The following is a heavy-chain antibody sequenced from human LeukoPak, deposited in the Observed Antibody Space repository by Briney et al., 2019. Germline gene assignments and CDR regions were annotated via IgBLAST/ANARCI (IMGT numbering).Heavy chain of an antibody. J-gene: IGHJ5*02. D-gene: IGHD2-15*01. CDR1: GGTFISYA. CDR2: IIPIFGIA. CDR3: ASDSSGGSSKWFDH. Sequence: SVKVSCKASGGTFISYAISWVRQAPGQGREWMGRIIPIFGIANYAQKFQGRVTITADKSTSTAYMELSSLRSEDTAVYYCASDSSGGSSKWFDHWGQGTLVTVSS. V-gene: IGHV1-69*04.